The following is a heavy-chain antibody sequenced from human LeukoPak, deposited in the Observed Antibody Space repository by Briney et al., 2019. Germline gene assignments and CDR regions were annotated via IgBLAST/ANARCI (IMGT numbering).Heavy chain of an antibody. D-gene: IGHD3-10*01. CDR3: ARGGSFHQFDI. CDR2: INTKTGGA. J-gene: IGHJ3*02. CDR1: GYRFTDYW. Sequence: ASVKVSCKASGYRFTDYWIQWVRQAPGQGLEWMGWINTKTGGAIYAQKLQGRVTMTRDTSVTTSYMDLSRLTSDDTAVYYCARGGSFHQFDIWGQGTMVIVST. V-gene: IGHV1-2*02.